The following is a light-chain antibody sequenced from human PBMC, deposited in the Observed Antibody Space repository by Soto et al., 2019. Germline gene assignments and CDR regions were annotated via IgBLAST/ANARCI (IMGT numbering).Light chain of an antibody. Sequence: QAVLTQPPSVSEAPRRRVTISCSGSSSNIGNNAVNWYQQLPGEAPKLLIYYDDLLPSGVSDRFSGSKSGTSASLAISGLQSEDEADYYCASWDDSLNGPLFGGGTKVTVL. CDR1: SSNIGNNA. CDR2: YDD. V-gene: IGLV1-36*01. CDR3: ASWDDSLNGPL. J-gene: IGLJ2*01.